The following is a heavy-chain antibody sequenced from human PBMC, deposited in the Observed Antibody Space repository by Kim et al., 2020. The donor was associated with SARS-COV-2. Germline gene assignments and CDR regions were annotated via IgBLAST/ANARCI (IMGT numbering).Heavy chain of an antibody. D-gene: IGHD6-6*01. Sequence: GGSLRLSCAASGFTFDDYAMHWVRQAPGKGLEWVSGISWNSGSIGYADSVKGRFTISRDNAKNSLYLQMNSLRAEDTALYYCAKGGYSSSSPADYWGQGTLVTVSS. CDR1: GFTFDDYA. CDR3: AKGGYSSSSPADY. CDR2: ISWNSGSI. J-gene: IGHJ4*02. V-gene: IGHV3-9*01.